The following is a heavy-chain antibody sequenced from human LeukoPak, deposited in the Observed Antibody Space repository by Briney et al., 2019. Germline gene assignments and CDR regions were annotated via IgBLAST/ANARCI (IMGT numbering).Heavy chain of an antibody. J-gene: IGHJ4*02. Sequence: SVRVSCKASGGTFSSYAISWVRQAPGQGLEWMGRIIPIFGTANYAQKFQGRVTITTDESTSTAYMELSSLRSEDTAVYYCARDRELLYFDYWGQGTLVTVSS. CDR2: IIPIFGTA. V-gene: IGHV1-69*05. CDR1: GGTFSSYA. D-gene: IGHD1-26*01. CDR3: ARDRELLYFDY.